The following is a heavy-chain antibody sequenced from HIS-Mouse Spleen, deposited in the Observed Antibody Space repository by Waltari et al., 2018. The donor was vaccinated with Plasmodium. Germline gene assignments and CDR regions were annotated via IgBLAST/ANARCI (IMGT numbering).Heavy chain of an antibody. V-gene: IGHV3-30*18. CDR3: AKDRRSSSWYVDY. CDR1: GFTLRSYG. J-gene: IGHJ4*02. Sequence: QVQLVESGGGVVQPGRSLRLPCAASGFTLRSYGLHWSLKAPGQGLEWVAVISYDGSNKYYADSVKGRFTISKDNSKNTLYLQMNSLRAEDTAVYYCAKDRRSSSWYVDYWGQGTLVTVSS. D-gene: IGHD6-13*01. CDR2: ISYDGSNK.